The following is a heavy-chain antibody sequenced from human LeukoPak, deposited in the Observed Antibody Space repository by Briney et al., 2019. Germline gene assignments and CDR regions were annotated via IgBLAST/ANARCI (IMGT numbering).Heavy chain of an antibody. CDR1: GGSISSYY. CDR2: IYYSGST. Sequence: PSETLSLTCTVSGGSISSYYWSWIRQSPGKGLEWIGYIYYSGSTNFNPSLKSRVTISVDTSKNQFSLKLSSVTAADTAVYYCARGLERRVGYYFDYWGQGTLVTVSS. CDR3: ARGLERRVGYYFDY. D-gene: IGHD1-1*01. V-gene: IGHV4-59*01. J-gene: IGHJ4*02.